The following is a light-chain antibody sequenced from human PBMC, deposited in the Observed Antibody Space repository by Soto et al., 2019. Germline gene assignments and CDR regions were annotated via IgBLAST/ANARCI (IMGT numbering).Light chain of an antibody. Sequence: DIQMTQSPSSLSASVGDTVTISCRANQTFSGHLNWYQQKPGKAPNLLIYGASILQSGVPSRFSGSGSGTDFTLTISSLQPDYSSTSYCQQSYRITPSIGQGTKVEI. CDR1: QTFSGH. CDR2: GAS. CDR3: QQSYRITPS. V-gene: IGKV1-39*01. J-gene: IGKJ2*01.